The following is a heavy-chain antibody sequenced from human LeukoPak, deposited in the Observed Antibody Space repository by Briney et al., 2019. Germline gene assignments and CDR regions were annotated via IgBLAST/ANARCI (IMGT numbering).Heavy chain of an antibody. CDR2: IYPGDSDT. CDR1: GYSFTSYW. Sequence: GESLKIPCKGSGYSFTSYWIGWVRQMPGKGLEWMGIIYPGDSDTRYSPSFQGQVTISADKSISTAYLQWSSLKASDTAMYYCARRKYYYDSSGYSPVYFDYWGQGTLVTVSS. V-gene: IGHV5-51*01. CDR3: ARRKYYYDSSGYSPVYFDY. D-gene: IGHD3-22*01. J-gene: IGHJ4*02.